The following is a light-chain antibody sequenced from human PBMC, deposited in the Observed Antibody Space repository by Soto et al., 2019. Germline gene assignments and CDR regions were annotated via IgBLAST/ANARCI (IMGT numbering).Light chain of an antibody. CDR2: DAY. CDR1: QNINTW. V-gene: IGKV1-5*01. Sequence: IHMTHSPATLSASVLYSVTISFLASQNINTWLSWYHQKPGMAPKLLISDAYTLESGVPSRFSGSGSGPEFTLTISSLQPDDFGTYYCQQYNSFAWTFGQGTKVDIK. CDR3: QQYNSFAWT. J-gene: IGKJ1*01.